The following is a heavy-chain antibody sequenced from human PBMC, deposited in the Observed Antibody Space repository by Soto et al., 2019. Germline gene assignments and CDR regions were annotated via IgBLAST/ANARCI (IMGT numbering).Heavy chain of an antibody. CDR1: GFTFSRYS. Sequence: GGSLRLSCAASGFTFSRYSMNWVRQAPGKGLEWVSSISSSSSYIYYEDSVKGPFTNSRDNAKNSLYVEMNSLRAEDTAVYYCARDDVVGAFYIGGQGTMVTVSS. J-gene: IGHJ3*02. CDR3: ARDDVVGAFYI. V-gene: IGHV3-21*01. D-gene: IGHD2-15*01. CDR2: ISSSSSYI.